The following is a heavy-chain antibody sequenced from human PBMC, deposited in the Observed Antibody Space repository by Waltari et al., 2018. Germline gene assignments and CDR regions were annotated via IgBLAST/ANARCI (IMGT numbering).Heavy chain of an antibody. D-gene: IGHD2-21*01. CDR1: GGTFGSYA. J-gene: IGHJ2*01. V-gene: IGHV1-69*13. Sequence: QVQLVQSGSEVKKPGSSVTVSCKASGGTFGSYAVSWVRQAPGQGLEWVGGIKPVLGTTSYAQKFQDRVTLIADDSSSTVYMELSSLKSDDTAVYYCARDRHFSDGGAYYESGLWGRGTLVTVSS. CDR3: ARDRHFSDGGAYYESGL. CDR2: IKPVLGTT.